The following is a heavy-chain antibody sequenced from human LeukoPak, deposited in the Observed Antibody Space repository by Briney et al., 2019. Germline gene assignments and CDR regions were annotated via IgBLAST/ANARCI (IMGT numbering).Heavy chain of an antibody. CDR1: GYTFTSYG. CDR3: ARGGGGYCSSTSCYSPFDY. CDR2: ISAYNGNT. Sequence: ASVKVSCKAPGYTFTSYGISWVRQAPGQGLEWMGWISAYNGNTNYAQKLQGRVTMTTDTSTSTAYMELRSLRSDDTAVYYCARGGGGYCSSTSCYSPFDYWGQGTLVTVSS. D-gene: IGHD2-2*01. J-gene: IGHJ4*02. V-gene: IGHV1-18*01.